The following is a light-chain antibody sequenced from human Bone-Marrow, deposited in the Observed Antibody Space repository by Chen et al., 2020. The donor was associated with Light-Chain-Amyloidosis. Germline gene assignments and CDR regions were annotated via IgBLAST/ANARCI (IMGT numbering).Light chain of an antibody. CDR3: QQYYSTLT. CDR1: QSVLYSSNNKNY. V-gene: IGKV4-1*01. Sequence: DIVMTQSPDPLAVSLGERATINCKSSQSVLYSSNNKNYLAWYQQKPGQPPKLLMYWASTRESGVPDRFSGSESGTDFTLTISSLQAEDVAVYYCQQYYSTLTFGGGTKVEIK. CDR2: WAS. J-gene: IGKJ4*01.